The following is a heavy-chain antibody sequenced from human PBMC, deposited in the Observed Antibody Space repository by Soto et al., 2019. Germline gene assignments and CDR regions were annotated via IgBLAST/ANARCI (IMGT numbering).Heavy chain of an antibody. D-gene: IGHD3-10*01. CDR2: TIPVFNTA. CDR3: ARGVYGSWNYYAGPSALDI. J-gene: IGHJ3*02. V-gene: IGHV1-69*06. Sequence: QVQLEQSGAEVKKPGSSVKISCKASGGTLSDHGVSWLRQAPGQGLEWVGGTIPVFNTAKYAPKFQGRVTIAADKSTNIAYMELGSLRSDDTAFYYCARGVYGSWNYYAGPSALDIGGQGTLVIVSS. CDR1: GGTLSDHG.